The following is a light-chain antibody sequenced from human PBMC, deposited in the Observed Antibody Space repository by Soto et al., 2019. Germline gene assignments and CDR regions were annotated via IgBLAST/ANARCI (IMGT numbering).Light chain of an antibody. CDR3: QQRDIWPLT. CDR2: DSS. V-gene: IGKV3-11*01. Sequence: EVVLTQSPAALSVSPGERATLSCRASQRVNIYLAWYQHKPGQAPRLLIYDSSIRAKGIPARFSGSGSGTDFTLTISGLEPEDFAVYYCQQRDIWPLTFGSGTKVDIK. J-gene: IGKJ3*01. CDR1: QRVNIY.